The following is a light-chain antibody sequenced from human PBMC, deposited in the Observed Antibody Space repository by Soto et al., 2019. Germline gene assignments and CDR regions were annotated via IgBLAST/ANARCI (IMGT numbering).Light chain of an antibody. Sequence: EIVMTQSPATLSLSPGERAALSCRASQSINSELAWYQQKPGQPPRLLIYGASTRATGVPARFTGSEPGSDFTLTISGLQSEDFALYYCQQDHNWPLTFGQGTRLEI. CDR2: GAS. CDR3: QQDHNWPLT. J-gene: IGKJ2*01. CDR1: QSINSE. V-gene: IGKV3-15*01.